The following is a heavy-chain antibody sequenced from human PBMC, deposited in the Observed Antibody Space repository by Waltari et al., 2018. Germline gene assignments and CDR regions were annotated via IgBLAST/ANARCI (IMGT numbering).Heavy chain of an antibody. V-gene: IGHV4-59*01. J-gene: IGHJ4*02. CDR1: GGSISSYS. D-gene: IGHD5-18*01. CDR2: IYYSGST. CDR3: ATSGYSYGFGFDY. Sequence: QVQLQESGPGLVKPSETLSLTCTVSGGSISSYSWSWIRQPPGKGLEWIGYIYYSGSTNYNPSLKSRVTISVDTSKNQFSLKLSSVTAADTAVYYCATSGYSYGFGFDYWGQGTLVTVSS.